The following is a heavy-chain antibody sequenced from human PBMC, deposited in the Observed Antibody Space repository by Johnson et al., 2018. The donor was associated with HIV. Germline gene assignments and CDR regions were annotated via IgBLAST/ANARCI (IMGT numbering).Heavy chain of an antibody. J-gene: IGHJ3*02. V-gene: IGHV3-20*04. D-gene: IGHD2-8*02. CDR2: INWNGGST. Sequence: VQLVESGGGVVRPGGSLRLSCAASGFSFDDYAMSWVRQVPGKGLEWVSRINWNGGSTGYADSVKGRFTISRDNAKNSLYLQMNSLRVDDTAVYYCARGPSQLYWPDVAFDIWGQGTTVTVSS. CDR1: GFSFDDYA. CDR3: ARGPSQLYWPDVAFDI.